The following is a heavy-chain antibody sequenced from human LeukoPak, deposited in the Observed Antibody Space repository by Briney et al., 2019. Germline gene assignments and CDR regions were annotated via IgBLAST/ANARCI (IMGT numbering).Heavy chain of an antibody. CDR3: ARGPFQYYGMDV. CDR1: GGTFSSYA. J-gene: IGHJ6*02. CDR2: IIPILGIA. Sequence: SVKVSCKASGGTFSSYAISWVRQAPGQGLEWMGRIIPILGIANYAQKFQGRVTITADKSTSTAYMELSSLRSEDTAVYYCARGPFQYYGMDVWGQGATVTVSS. V-gene: IGHV1-69*04.